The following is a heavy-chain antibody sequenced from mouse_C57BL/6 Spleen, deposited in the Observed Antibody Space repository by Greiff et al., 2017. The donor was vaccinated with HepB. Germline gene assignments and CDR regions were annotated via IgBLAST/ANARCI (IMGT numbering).Heavy chain of an antibody. CDR3: ARREDDYYFDY. J-gene: IGHJ2*01. D-gene: IGHD2-4*01. V-gene: IGHV8-12*01. CDR1: GFSLSTSGMG. CDR2: IYWDDDK. Sequence: QVTLKESGPGILQSSQTLSLTCSFSGFSLSTSGMGVSWSRQPSGKGLEWLAHIYWDDDKRYNPSLKSRLTISKDTSRNQVFLKITSVDTADTATYYCARREDDYYFDYWGQGTTLTVSS.